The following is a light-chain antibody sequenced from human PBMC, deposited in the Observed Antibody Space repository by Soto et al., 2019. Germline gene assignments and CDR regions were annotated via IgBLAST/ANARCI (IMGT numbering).Light chain of an antibody. J-gene: IGKJ3*01. V-gene: IGKV3-15*01. CDR1: QSIGST. CDR2: EAS. Sequence: EIVMTQSPATLSVSPGERATLSCRASQSIGSTLAWYQQKPGQAPRLLIYEASARATGIPVRFSGSGSGTEFTLTINSLQSEDFTVYYCQQYKNWPFAFGPGTKVDIK. CDR3: QQYKNWPFA.